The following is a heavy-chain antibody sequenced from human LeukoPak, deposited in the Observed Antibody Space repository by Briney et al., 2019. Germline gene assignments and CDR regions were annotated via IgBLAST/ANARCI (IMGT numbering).Heavy chain of an antibody. V-gene: IGHV3-48*03. Sequence: GGSLRLSCAASGFTFSSYEMNWVRQAPGKGLEWVSYISSSGSTIYYADSVKGRFTISRDNAKNSLYLQMNSLRAEDTAVYYCASRGDGYTRVDYGMDVWGQGTTVTVSS. CDR2: ISSSGSTI. D-gene: IGHD2-21*01. CDR1: GFTFSSYE. J-gene: IGHJ6*02. CDR3: ASRGDGYTRVDYGMDV.